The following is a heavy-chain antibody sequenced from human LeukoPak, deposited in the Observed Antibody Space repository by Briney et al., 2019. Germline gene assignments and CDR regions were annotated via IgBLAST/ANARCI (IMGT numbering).Heavy chain of an antibody. D-gene: IGHD6-19*01. CDR1: EFTFNSYA. V-gene: IGHV3-23*01. CDR2: IAGSGGST. CDR3: ARAYSSGWSIN. J-gene: IGHJ4*02. Sequence: PGGSLRLSCAASEFTFNSYAMSWVRQAPGKGLEWVSTIAGSGGSTYYADSVKGRFTISRDNANNSLYLQMNSLRDEDTAVYYCARAYSSGWSINWGQGTLVTVSS.